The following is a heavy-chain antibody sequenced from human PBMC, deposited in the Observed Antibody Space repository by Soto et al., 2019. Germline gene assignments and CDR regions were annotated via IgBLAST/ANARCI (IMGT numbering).Heavy chain of an antibody. V-gene: IGHV1-3*01. D-gene: IGHD6-13*01. CDR2: INAGNDNT. J-gene: IGHJ5*02. CDR3: VRDFNPIRAAAGNPRFCDH. Sequence: ASVKVSCKASGYTFTSYAMHWVRQAPGQRLEWMGWINAGNDNTKYSQKFQGRVTITRDTSASTAYMELSSLRSEDTAVYYCVRDFNPIRAAAGNPRFCDHWGQGTLVTVSS. CDR1: GYTFTSYA.